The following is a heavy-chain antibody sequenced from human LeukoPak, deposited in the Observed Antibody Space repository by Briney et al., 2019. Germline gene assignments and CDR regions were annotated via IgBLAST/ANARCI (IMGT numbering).Heavy chain of an antibody. J-gene: IGHJ5*02. D-gene: IGHD3-22*01. V-gene: IGHV4-34*01. Sequence: GSLRLSCVASGFIFRSYGMHWVRLPPGKGLEWIGEISHSGNINYNPSLKSRISISVDTSKNQFSLILTSVTAADTAVYYCASRNPTDYDSSDYSWSGNNWFDPWGQGTLVTVSS. CDR3: ASRNPTDYDSSDYSWSGNNWFDP. CDR1: GFIFRSYG. CDR2: ISHSGNI.